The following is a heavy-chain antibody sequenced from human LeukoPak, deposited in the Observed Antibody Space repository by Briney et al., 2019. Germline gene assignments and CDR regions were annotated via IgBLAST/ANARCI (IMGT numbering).Heavy chain of an antibody. CDR3: ARVYYSNSYDYWYFDL. V-gene: IGHV4-59*01. Sequence: SETLYLTCTVSGGSISSYKWSWIRQPPGKGLEWIGYIYYSGSTNYNPSLKSRVTISVDTSKNQFSLKLSSVTAADTAVYYCARVYYSNSYDYWYFDLWGRGTLVTVSS. J-gene: IGHJ2*01. CDR2: IYYSGST. D-gene: IGHD6-13*01. CDR1: GGSISSYK.